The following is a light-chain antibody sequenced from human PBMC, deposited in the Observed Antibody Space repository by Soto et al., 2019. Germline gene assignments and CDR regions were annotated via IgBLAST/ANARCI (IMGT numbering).Light chain of an antibody. CDR3: SSYTGNNNLVV. CDR1: SGDVGRYNY. CDR2: EVG. J-gene: IGLJ3*02. V-gene: IGLV2-8*01. Sequence: QSALTQPPSASGSRGQSVTISCTGTSGDVGRYNYVSWYQQHPDKAPKLMIYEVGKRPSGVPDRFSGSKSGNTASLTVSGLQVEDEADYYCSSYTGNNNLVVFGGGTKVTVL.